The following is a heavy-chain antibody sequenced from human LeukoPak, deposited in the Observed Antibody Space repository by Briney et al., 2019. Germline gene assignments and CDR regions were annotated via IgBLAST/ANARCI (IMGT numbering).Heavy chain of an antibody. CDR1: GGSFSGYY. V-gene: IGHV4-34*01. CDR3: ARAGYSSSWWVSWFDP. D-gene: IGHD6-13*01. J-gene: IGHJ5*02. Sequence: PSETLSLTCAVYGGSFSGYYWSWIRQPPGKGLEWIGEINHSGSTNYNPSLKSRVTISVDTSKNQFSLKLSSVTAADTAVYYCARAGYSSSWWVSWFDPWGQGTLVTVSS. CDR2: INHSGST.